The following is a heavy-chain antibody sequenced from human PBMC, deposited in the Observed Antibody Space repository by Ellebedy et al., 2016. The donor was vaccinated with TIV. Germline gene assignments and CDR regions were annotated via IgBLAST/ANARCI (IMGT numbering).Heavy chain of an antibody. Sequence: GESLKISXAASGFTFSSYSMNWVRQAPGKGLEWVASISSSSYYIHYADSVKGRFTISRDNAENSLDLQMNSLRVDDTAVYYCATVRGSSISNYYYMEVWGKGTTVTVSS. J-gene: IGHJ6*03. CDR2: ISSSSYYI. D-gene: IGHD6-6*01. CDR3: ATVRGSSISNYYYMEV. V-gene: IGHV3-21*01. CDR1: GFTFSSYS.